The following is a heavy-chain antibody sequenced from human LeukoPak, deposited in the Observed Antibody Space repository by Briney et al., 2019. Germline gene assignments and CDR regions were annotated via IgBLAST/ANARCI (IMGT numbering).Heavy chain of an antibody. Sequence: GGSLRLSCAASGFTFSSYGMHWVRQAPGKGLEWVAVIWYDGSNKYYADSVKGRFTISRDNSKNKLYLQMNSLRAEDTAVYYCARDADGYSSGCDYWGQGTLVTVSS. D-gene: IGHD6-19*01. CDR1: GFTFSSYG. V-gene: IGHV3-33*01. J-gene: IGHJ4*02. CDR2: IWYDGSNK. CDR3: ARDADGYSSGCDY.